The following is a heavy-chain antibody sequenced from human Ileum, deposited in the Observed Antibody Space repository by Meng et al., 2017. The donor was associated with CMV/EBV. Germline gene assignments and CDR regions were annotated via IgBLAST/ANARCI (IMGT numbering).Heavy chain of an antibody. CDR1: GGTFSSYD. V-gene: IGHV1-69*05. D-gene: IGHD2-2*01. Sequence: SAQVSCKASGGTFSSYDISWGLQDAGQGLVWMGGIIRIFGTANYAQKFQGRVTITTCESTNTAFLELRSLRSEDTAVYYCAITKVEPAAPSAYYYYYGMDVWGQGTTVTVSS. J-gene: IGHJ6*02. CDR2: IIRIFGTA. CDR3: AITKVEPAAPSAYYYYYGMDV.